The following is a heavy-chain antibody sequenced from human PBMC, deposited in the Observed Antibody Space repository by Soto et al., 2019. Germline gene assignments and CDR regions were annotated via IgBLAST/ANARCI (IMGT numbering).Heavy chain of an antibody. J-gene: IGHJ4*02. Sequence: GGSLRLSCAASGFTFSSYSMNWVRQTAGKGLEWISYISSPSITTQSSTLYYAEFVKGRFTISRDNSKNSLYLEMNSLTDEDSGVYYCARDKIGSSGHYVLFDSWGQGTLVTVSS. D-gene: IGHD3-22*01. V-gene: IGHV3-48*02. CDR1: GFTFSSYS. CDR3: ARDKIGSSGHYVLFDS. CDR2: ISSPSITTQSSTL.